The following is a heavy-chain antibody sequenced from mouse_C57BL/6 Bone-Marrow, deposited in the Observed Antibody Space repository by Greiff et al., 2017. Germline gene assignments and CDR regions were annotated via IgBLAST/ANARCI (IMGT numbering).Heavy chain of an antibody. J-gene: IGHJ2*01. D-gene: IGHD2-1*01. CDR1: GYTFTSYW. CDR3: AREGIYYGNSYYFDY. CDR2: IDPSDSYT. V-gene: IGHV1-69*01. Sequence: QLQQSGAELVMPGASVKLSCKASGYTFTSYWMHWVKQRPGQGLEWIGEIDPSDSYTNYNQKFKGKSTLTVDKSSSTAYMQLSSLTSEDSAVYYCAREGIYYGNSYYFDYWGQGTTLTVSS.